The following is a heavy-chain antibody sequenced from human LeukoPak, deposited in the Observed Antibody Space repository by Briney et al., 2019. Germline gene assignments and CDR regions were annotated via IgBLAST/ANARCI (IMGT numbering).Heavy chain of an antibody. J-gene: IGHJ6*02. CDR2: IIPIFGTA. V-gene: IGHV1-69*06. CDR3: ARVTAYYYYGMDV. Sequence: SVKVSCKASGGTFSSYAISWVRQAPGQGLEWMGGIIPIFGTANYAQKFQGRVTITADKSTSTAYMELSSLRSEDTAVYYCARVTAYYYYGMDVWGQGTTVTVSS. CDR1: GGTFSSYA. D-gene: IGHD1-20*01.